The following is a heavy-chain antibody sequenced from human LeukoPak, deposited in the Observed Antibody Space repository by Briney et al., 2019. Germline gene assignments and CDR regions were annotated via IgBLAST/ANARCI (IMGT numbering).Heavy chain of an antibody. D-gene: IGHD3-22*01. CDR3: ARGSTYYDSSGQVPFDY. J-gene: IGHJ4*02. V-gene: IGHV3-48*01. Sequence: GGSLRLSCAASGFTFSTYSMNWVRQAPGKGLEWVSYISSSSSTIYYADSVKGRFTISRDNAKNSLYLQMNSLRAEDTAVYYCARGSTYYDSSGQVPFDYWGQGTLFTVSS. CDR1: GFTFSTYS. CDR2: ISSSSSTI.